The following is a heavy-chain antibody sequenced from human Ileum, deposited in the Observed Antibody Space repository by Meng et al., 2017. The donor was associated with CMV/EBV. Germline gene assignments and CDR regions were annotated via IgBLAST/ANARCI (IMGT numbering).Heavy chain of an antibody. CDR3: ARTGGTEDIVVVPAAIPGFDY. Sequence: ASVKVSCKASGYTFTYYDINWVRQATGQGLEWMGWVFPNSGNTAYAQKFQGRVTMTRDTSISTAYMELSRLRSDDTALYYCARTGGTEDIVVVPAAIPGFDYWGQGTLVTVSS. CDR1: GYTFTYYD. D-gene: IGHD2-2*01. J-gene: IGHJ4*02. V-gene: IGHV1-8*01. CDR2: VFPNSGNT.